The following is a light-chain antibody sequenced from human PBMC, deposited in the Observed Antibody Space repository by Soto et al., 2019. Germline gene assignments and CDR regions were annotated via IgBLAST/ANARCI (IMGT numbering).Light chain of an antibody. CDR1: SSNIGAGYD. V-gene: IGLV1-40*01. CDR3: QSYDSSLSGSV. Sequence: QPVLTQPPSVSGAPGQRVTISSTESSSNIGAGYDVHWYQQLPGTAPKLLIYGNSNRPSGVPDRFSGSKSGTSASLAITGLQAEDEADYYCQSYDSSLSGSVFGGVTKDTVL. J-gene: IGLJ2*01. CDR2: GNS.